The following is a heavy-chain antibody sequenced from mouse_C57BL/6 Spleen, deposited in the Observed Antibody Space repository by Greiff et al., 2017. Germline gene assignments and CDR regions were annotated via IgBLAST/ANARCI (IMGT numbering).Heavy chain of an antibody. V-gene: IGHV2-6-1*01. Sequence: QVQLQQSGPGLVAPSQSLSITCTVSGFSLTSYGVHWVRQPPGKGLEWLVVIWSDGSTTYNSALKSRLSISKDNSKSQVFLKMNSLQTDDTAMYYCARHPYDYGGDYAMDYWGQGTSVTVSS. D-gene: IGHD2-4*01. CDR2: IWSDGST. CDR3: ARHPYDYGGDYAMDY. CDR1: GFSLTSYG. J-gene: IGHJ4*01.